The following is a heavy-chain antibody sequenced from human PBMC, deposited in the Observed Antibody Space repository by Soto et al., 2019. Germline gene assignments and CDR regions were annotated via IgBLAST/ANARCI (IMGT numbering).Heavy chain of an antibody. V-gene: IGHV3-30-3*01. D-gene: IGHD3-16*01. J-gene: IGHJ4*02. CDR3: ARDENLTYYVDY. CDR1: GFTFSSYA. CDR2: ISYDGSNK. Sequence: QVQLVESGGGVVQPGRSLRLSCAASGFTFSSYALHWVRQAPGKGLEWVAVISYDGSNKYYADSVKGLFTISRDNSKNTLYLQMNSLRAEDTAVYYCARDENLTYYVDYWGQGTLVTVSS.